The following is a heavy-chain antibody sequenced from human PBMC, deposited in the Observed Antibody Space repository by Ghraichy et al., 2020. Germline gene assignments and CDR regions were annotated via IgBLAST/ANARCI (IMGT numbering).Heavy chain of an antibody. CDR1: GFTFSTYA. J-gene: IGHJ4*02. D-gene: IGHD6-13*01. Sequence: ESLNISCAASGFTFSTYAMSWVRQVPGKGLEWVSTISHSDDTTYYADSVKGRFTISRDNSKNTLYLQMNSLRAEDMAIYYCTGGGRGSGWYIYWGQGTLVTVSS. V-gene: IGHV3-23*01. CDR2: ISHSDDTT. CDR3: TGGGRGSGWYIY.